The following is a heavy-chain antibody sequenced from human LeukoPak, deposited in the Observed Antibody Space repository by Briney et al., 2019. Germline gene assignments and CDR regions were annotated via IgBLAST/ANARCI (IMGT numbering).Heavy chain of an antibody. Sequence: GGSLRLSCAASGFTFSNAWMSWVRQAPGKGLEWVGRIKSKTDGGTTDYAAPVKGRFTIPRDDSKNTLYLQMNSLKTEDTAVYYCYSSSWDYYFDYWGQGTLVTVSS. J-gene: IGHJ4*02. CDR1: GFTFSNAW. CDR2: IKSKTDGGTT. CDR3: YSSSWDYYFDY. V-gene: IGHV3-15*01. D-gene: IGHD6-13*01.